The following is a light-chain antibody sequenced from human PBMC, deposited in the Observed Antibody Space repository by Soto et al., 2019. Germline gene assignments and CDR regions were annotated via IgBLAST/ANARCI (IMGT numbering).Light chain of an antibody. Sequence: QSVLTQPASVSGSPGQSITISCTGTSSDVGGYNYVSWYQQHPGKAPKLMIYEVSNRPSGVSDRFSGSRSGNTASRTISGLQAEDESDYYCISYTSSSTWVFGGGTKLTVL. CDR2: EVS. J-gene: IGLJ3*02. V-gene: IGLV2-14*01. CDR1: SSDVGGYNY. CDR3: ISYTSSSTWV.